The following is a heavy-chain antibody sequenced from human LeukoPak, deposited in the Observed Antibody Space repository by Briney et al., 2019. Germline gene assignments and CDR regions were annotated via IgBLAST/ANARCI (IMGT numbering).Heavy chain of an antibody. CDR3: AKDLSFVIPYNWFDP. V-gene: IGHV3-23*01. CDR1: GXTFSSYA. D-gene: IGHD2/OR15-2a*01. Sequence: GGSLRLSCAASGXTFSSYAMSWVRQAPGKGLEWVSAISGSGGSTYYADSVKGLFTISRDNSKNTLYLQMNSLRAEDTAVYYCAKDLSFVIPYNWFDPWGQGTLVTVSS. CDR2: ISGSGGST. J-gene: IGHJ5*02.